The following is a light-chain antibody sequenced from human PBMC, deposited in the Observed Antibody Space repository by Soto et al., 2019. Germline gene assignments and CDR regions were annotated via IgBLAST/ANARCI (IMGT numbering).Light chain of an antibody. V-gene: IGKV3-20*01. Sequence: EIKLTQSTGTLSSSQRERVTLSCRASQSVSSSYLAWYQQKPGQAPRLLIYGASSRATGIPDRFSGSGSGTDFTLTISRLEPEDFAVYYCQQYGRSLRTFGQGTIVAIK. CDR2: GAS. CDR1: QSVSSSY. J-gene: IGKJ1*01. CDR3: QQYGRSLRT.